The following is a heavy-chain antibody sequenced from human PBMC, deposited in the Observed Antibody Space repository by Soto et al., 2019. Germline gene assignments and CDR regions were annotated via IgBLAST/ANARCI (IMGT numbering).Heavy chain of an antibody. Sequence: QVQLVQSGGEVKKPGASVKVSCKASGYTFTSYGITWVRQAPGQGLAWLGWISAYNGNTNHAQNFQGRVTMTTDTSTTTAYMELRSLRSDDTAIYYCARVDRSGGYGYLQHWGQGTLVTVSS. CDR1: GYTFTSYG. CDR2: ISAYNGNT. V-gene: IGHV1-18*01. J-gene: IGHJ1*01. CDR3: ARVDRSGGYGYLQH. D-gene: IGHD6-19*01.